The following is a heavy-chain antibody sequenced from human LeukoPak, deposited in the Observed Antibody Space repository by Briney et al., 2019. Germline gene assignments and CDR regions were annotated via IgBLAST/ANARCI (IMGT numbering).Heavy chain of an antibody. CDR3: ARVVQNYYYYMDV. CDR1: GFTFSSYW. D-gene: IGHD2-15*01. CDR2: INSDGSST. V-gene: IGHV3-74*01. J-gene: IGHJ6*03. Sequence: GGSLRPSCAASGFTFSSYWMHWVRQAPGKGLVWVSRINSDGSSTSYADSVKGRFTISRDNAKNTLYLQMNSLRAEDTAVYYCARVVQNYYYYMDVWGKGTTVTVSS.